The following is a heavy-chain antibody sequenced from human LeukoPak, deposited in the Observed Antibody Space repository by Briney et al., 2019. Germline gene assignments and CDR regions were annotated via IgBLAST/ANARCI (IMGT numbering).Heavy chain of an antibody. Sequence: GGSLRLSCAASGFTFDDYGMSWVRQAPGEGLEWVSGINWNGGSTGYADSVKCRYTISRDNAKNSLYLQMNSLRAEDTALYYCARDSSSWYVSEHWGQGTLVTVSS. CDR3: ARDSSSWYVSEH. V-gene: IGHV3-20*04. J-gene: IGHJ1*01. D-gene: IGHD6-13*01. CDR2: INWNGGST. CDR1: GFTFDDYG.